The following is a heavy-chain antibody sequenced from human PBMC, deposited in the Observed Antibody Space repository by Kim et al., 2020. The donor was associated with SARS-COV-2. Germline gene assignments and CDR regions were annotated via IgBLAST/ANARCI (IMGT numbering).Heavy chain of an antibody. Sequence: GGSLRLSCAASGFTFHEYGMSWVRQAPGKGLEWVSGINWNGDMTRYADSVKGRFTISRDNAKNSLYLHMNSLRAEDTAFYYCARDWGLGNWYFDLWGRGTLVTVSS. J-gene: IGHJ2*01. V-gene: IGHV3-20*04. D-gene: IGHD2-21*02. CDR2: INWNGDMT. CDR3: ARDWGLGNWYFDL. CDR1: GFTFHEYG.